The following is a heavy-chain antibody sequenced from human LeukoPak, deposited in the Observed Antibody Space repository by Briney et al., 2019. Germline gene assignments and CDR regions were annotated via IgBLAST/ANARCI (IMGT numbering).Heavy chain of an antibody. CDR1: GYTFTSYD. V-gene: IGHV1-8*01. CDR3: ARGISPPYDFWSGSPSYSYYYMDV. Sequence: ASVKVSCKASGYTFTSYDINWLRQATGQGLEWMGWMNPNSGNTVYAQKFQGRVTTTRNTSISKAYMELSSLRSEDTAVYYCARGISPPYDFWSGSPSYSYYYMDVWGKGTTVTVSS. CDR2: MNPNSGNT. J-gene: IGHJ6*03. D-gene: IGHD3-3*01.